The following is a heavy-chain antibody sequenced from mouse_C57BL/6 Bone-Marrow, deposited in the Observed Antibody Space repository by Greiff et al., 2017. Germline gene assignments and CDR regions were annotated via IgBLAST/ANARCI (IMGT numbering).Heavy chain of an antibody. D-gene: IGHD2-5*01. CDR1: GFPFSSYG. Sequence: DVKLVESGGDLVKPGGSLKLSCAASGFPFSSYGMSWVRQTPDKRLEWVATISSGGSYTYYPDSVKGRFTISRDNAKNTLYLQMSSLKSEDTAMYYCARHETYYSNYVAYWGQGTLVTVSA. CDR3: ARHETYYSNYVAY. J-gene: IGHJ3*01. CDR2: ISSGGSYT. V-gene: IGHV5-6*02.